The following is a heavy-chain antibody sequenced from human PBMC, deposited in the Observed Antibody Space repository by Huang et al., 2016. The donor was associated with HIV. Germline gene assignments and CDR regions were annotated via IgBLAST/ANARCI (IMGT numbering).Heavy chain of an antibody. CDR2: IYYSGST. Sequence: QLQLQESGPGLVKPSETLSLTCTVSGGSIRSDNYYWGWISQPPGKGLEWIGSIYYSGSTYYNPDLKSRVTITVDTSKNQFSLKMRSVTAADTAVYYCARLPGSITMIRGVITDPYWGQGTLVTVSS. V-gene: IGHV4-39*01. CDR1: GGSIRSDNYY. J-gene: IGHJ4*02. CDR3: ARLPGSITMIRGVITDPY. D-gene: IGHD3-10*01.